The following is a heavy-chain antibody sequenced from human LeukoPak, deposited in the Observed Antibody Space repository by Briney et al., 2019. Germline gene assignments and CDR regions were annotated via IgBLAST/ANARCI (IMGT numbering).Heavy chain of an antibody. CDR1: RGTFSSYA. Sequence: ASVKVSCKASRGTFSSYAISWVRQAPGQGLEWMGGIIPIFGTANYAQKFQGRVTITADESTSTAYMELSSLRSEDTAVYYCARSPDLGEYSGSYGRFDPWGQGTLVTVSS. J-gene: IGHJ5*02. CDR2: IIPIFGTA. CDR3: ARSPDLGEYSGSYGRFDP. V-gene: IGHV1-69*13. D-gene: IGHD1-26*01.